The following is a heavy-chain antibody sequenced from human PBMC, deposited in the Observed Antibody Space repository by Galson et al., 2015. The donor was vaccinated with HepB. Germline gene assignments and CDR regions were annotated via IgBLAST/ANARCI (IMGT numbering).Heavy chain of an antibody. Sequence: SLRLSCAASGFSFSTYGMHWVRQAPGKGLEWVAVISYEGSNEYYAESVKGRFTISRDNSKNTLYFQMNGLRAEDTAVYYCAKGDSGYNDFRSAWRPLDYWGQGTLVTVSS. CDR1: GFSFSTYG. D-gene: IGHD3-3*01. CDR2: ISYEGSNE. J-gene: IGHJ4*02. CDR3: AKGDSGYNDFRSAWRPLDY. V-gene: IGHV3-30*18.